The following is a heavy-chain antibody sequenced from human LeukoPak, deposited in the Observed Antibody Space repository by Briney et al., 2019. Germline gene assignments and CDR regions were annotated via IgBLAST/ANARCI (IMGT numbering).Heavy chain of an antibody. CDR1: GGSISSGGYY. CDR2: IYYSGST. V-gene: IGHV4-31*03. J-gene: IGHJ3*02. CDR3: ARVRYFDWLLYPDAFDI. Sequence: KPSETLSLTCTVSGGSISSGGYYWSWIRQHPGKGLEWIGYIYYSGSTYYNPSLKSRVTLSVDTSKNQFSLKLSSVTAADTAVYYCARVRYFDWLLYPDAFDIWGQGTMVTVSS. D-gene: IGHD3-9*01.